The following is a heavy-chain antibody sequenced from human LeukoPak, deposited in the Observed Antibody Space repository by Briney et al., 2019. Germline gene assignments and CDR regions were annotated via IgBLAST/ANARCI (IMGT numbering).Heavy chain of an antibody. CDR1: GFTFSSYG. Sequence: GGSLRLSCAASGFTFSSYGMHWVRQAPGKGLEWVAVIWYDGSNKYYADSVKGRFTISRDNSKNTLYLQMNSLRAEDTAVYYCAKEGIAGWFDPWGQGTLVTVSS. CDR2: IWYDGSNK. CDR3: AKEGIAGWFDP. D-gene: IGHD6-13*01. J-gene: IGHJ5*02. V-gene: IGHV3-33*06.